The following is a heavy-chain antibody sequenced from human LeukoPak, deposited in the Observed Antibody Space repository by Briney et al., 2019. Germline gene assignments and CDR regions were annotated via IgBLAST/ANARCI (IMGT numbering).Heavy chain of an antibody. CDR3: ARDQGSLTRSWYTGY. CDR2: INPYGGDT. V-gene: IGHV1-2*06. CDR1: GYTFTGYH. Sequence: EASVKVSCKASGYTFTGYHIHWVRQAPGQGLEWVGRINPYGGDTNFAQKFQGRGTMSRDTSITTGYMDLSSLPPDDTAVYFWARDQGSLTRSWYTGYWGQGTQVTVSS. J-gene: IGHJ4*02. D-gene: IGHD6-13*01.